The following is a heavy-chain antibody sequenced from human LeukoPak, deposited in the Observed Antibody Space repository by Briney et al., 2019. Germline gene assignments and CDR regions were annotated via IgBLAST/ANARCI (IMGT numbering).Heavy chain of an antibody. D-gene: IGHD3-22*01. CDR1: GFTVSSTH. CDR2: IKQDGSEK. Sequence: GGSLRLSCVASGFTVSSTHMSWYRQAPGKGLEWVANIKQDGSEKYYVDSVKGRFTISRDNAKNSLYLQMNSLRAEDTAVYYCARGYYDSNAQLFDYWGQGTLVTVSS. V-gene: IGHV3-7*01. J-gene: IGHJ4*02. CDR3: ARGYYDSNAQLFDY.